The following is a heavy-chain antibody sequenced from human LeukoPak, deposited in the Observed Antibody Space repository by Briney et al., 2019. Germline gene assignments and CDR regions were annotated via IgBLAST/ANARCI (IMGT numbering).Heavy chain of an antibody. CDR3: AKEPYSSSWRNWFDP. J-gene: IGHJ5*02. D-gene: IGHD6-13*01. CDR1: GFTFSSYA. V-gene: IGHV3-23*01. CDR2: ISGSGGST. Sequence: GGSLRLSCAASGFTFSSYAMSWVRQAPGKGLEWVSAISGSGGSTYYADSVKGRFTISRDNSKNTLYLQMNSLRAEDTAVHYCAKEPYSSSWRNWFDPWGQGTLVTVSS.